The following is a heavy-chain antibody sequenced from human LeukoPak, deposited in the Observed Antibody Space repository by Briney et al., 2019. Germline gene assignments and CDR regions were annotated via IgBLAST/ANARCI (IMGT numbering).Heavy chain of an antibody. J-gene: IGHJ4*02. Sequence: ASVKVSCKASGYTFTNYDINWVRQAPGRGLEWMGWMSPNTVNTGYAQKFQGRLTMTKNASITTAYMELSSLTSEDTAVYYCARGISDGEYEGGRGSWGQGTLVTASS. CDR1: GYTFTNYD. D-gene: IGHD4-17*01. CDR2: MSPNTVNT. CDR3: ARGISDGEYEGGRGS. V-gene: IGHV1-8*01.